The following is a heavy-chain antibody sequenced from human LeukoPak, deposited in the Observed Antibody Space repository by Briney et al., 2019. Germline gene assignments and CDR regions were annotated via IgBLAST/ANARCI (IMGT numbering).Heavy chain of an antibody. CDR2: IDHSGST. J-gene: IGHJ4*02. V-gene: IGHV4-34*01. CDR1: GGSFSGYY. Sequence: SETLSLTCAVYGGSFSGYYWSWIRQSPGKGLEWIGEIDHSGSTNYKPSLKSRVTISVDTSKNQFSLKLSSVTAADTAVYYCARGGEVVVAAYYFDYWGQGTLVTVSS. D-gene: IGHD2-15*01. CDR3: ARGGEVVVAAYYFDY.